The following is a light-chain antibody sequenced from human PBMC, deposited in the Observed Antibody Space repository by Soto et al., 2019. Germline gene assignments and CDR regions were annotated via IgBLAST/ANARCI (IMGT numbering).Light chain of an antibody. J-gene: IGLJ3*02. CDR1: SGHSSYA. CDR2: LNSDGIH. CDR3: QTWGTGIPWV. V-gene: IGLV4-69*01. Sequence: QSVLTQSPSASASLGASVKLTWTLSSGHSSYAIAWHQQQPEKGPRYLMKLNSDGIHSKGDGIPDRFSGSSSGAERYRTISSLQSEDEADYYCQTWGTGIPWVFGGGTKLTV.